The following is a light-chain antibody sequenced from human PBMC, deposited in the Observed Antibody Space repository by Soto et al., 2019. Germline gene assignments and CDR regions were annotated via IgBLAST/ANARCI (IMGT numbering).Light chain of an antibody. Sequence: EVVMTLSPATLSVSPGESATLVCRASQSVSSSYLAWYQQKPGQAPRVVIYGISTRATGIPDRFSGSGSGTDFTLTISRLETEDFAVYYCEQYGSSPRTFGQGTKVDIK. CDR3: EQYGSSPRT. J-gene: IGKJ1*01. V-gene: IGKV3-20*01. CDR2: GIS. CDR1: QSVSSSY.